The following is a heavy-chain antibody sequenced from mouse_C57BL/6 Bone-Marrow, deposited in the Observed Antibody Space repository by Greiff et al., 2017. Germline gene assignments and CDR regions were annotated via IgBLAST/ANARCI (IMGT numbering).Heavy chain of an antibody. V-gene: IGHV5-9-1*02. J-gene: IGHJ1*03. D-gene: IGHD2-1*01. CDR2: ISSGGDYI. CDR1: GFTFSSYA. CDR3: TAVYYGNPWYFDV. Sequence: DVMLVESGEGLVKPGGSLKLSCAASGFTFSSYAMSWVRQTPEKRLEWVAYISSGGDYIYYADTVKGRFTISRDNARNTLYLQMSSLKSEDTAMYYCTAVYYGNPWYFDVWGTGTTVTVSS.